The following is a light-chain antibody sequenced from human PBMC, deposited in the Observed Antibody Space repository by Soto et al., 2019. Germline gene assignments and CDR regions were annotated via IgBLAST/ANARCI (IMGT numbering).Light chain of an antibody. Sequence: QSALTQPASVSGSPGQSITISCTGTSSDVGAYNYVSWYQQHPGKAPKLMIYDVSNRPSGVSNRVSGSKSGNTSSLTISGLQAEDEADDYCTSFTSASTQVFGGGTKLTVL. V-gene: IGLV2-14*01. CDR1: SSDVGAYNY. CDR2: DVS. J-gene: IGLJ2*01. CDR3: TSFTSASTQV.